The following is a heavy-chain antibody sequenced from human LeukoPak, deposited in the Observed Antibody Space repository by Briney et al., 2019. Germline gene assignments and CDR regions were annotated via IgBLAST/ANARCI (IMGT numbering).Heavy chain of an antibody. Sequence: SETLSLTCTVSGGSISSYYWSWIRQPAGKGLEWIGRISTSGNINYTPSLKSRVTMSVDTSKNQFSLKLTSVTAADTAVYFCARGQSYRKSQNWFGPWGQGTLVTVSS. CDR3: ARGQSYRKSQNWFGP. V-gene: IGHV4-4*07. D-gene: IGHD4-11*01. J-gene: IGHJ5*02. CDR1: GGSISSYY. CDR2: ISTSGNI.